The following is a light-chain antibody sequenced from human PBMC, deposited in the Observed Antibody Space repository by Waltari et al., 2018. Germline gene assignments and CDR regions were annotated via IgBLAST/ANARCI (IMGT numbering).Light chain of an antibody. CDR3: QQYDQWPPFT. J-gene: IGKJ4*01. V-gene: IGKV3D-15*01. Sequence: VMTQSPGTLSVSPGETVTVSCRASESIGKKLAWYQQKPGQAPRLLIYGASARATGIPARFSGSGSATEFTLTISSLQSEDFGVYYCQQYDQWPPFTFGGGTKVEIK. CDR2: GAS. CDR1: ESIGKK.